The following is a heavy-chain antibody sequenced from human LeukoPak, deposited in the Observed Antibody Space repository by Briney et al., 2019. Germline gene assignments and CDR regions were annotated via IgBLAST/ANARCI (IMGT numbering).Heavy chain of an antibody. CDR1: GFTFSSFA. V-gene: IGHV3-23*01. CDR2: ISGFAGSI. J-gene: IGHJ4*02. CDR3: AREARYDYVWGSYRYTDY. Sequence: GGSLRLSCAASGFTFSSFAMSWVRQAPEKGLEWVSSISGFAGSIYYADSVKGRFTISRDNSKNTLYLQMNSLRAEDAAVYYCAREARYDYVWGSYRYTDYWGQGTLVTVSS. D-gene: IGHD3-16*02.